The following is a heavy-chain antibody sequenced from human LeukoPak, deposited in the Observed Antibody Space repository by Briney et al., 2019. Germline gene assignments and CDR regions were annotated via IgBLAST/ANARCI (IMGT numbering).Heavy chain of an antibody. V-gene: IGHV3-21*01. J-gene: IGHJ2*01. CDR3: ARLIPIAVAGTGYFGL. CDR1: GFTFSSYS. CDR2: ISSSSSYI. Sequence: GGSLRLSCAASGFTFSSYSMNWVRQAPGKGLEWVSSISSSSSYIYYADSVKGRFTISRDNAKNSLYLQMNSLRAEDTAVYYCARLIPIAVAGTGYFGLWGRGTLVTVSS. D-gene: IGHD6-19*01.